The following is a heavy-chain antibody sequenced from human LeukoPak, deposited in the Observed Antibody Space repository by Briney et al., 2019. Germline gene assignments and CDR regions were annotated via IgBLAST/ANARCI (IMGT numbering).Heavy chain of an antibody. CDR2: ISGSGGST. CDR1: GFTFSSYA. Sequence: GGSLRLSRAASGFTFSSYAMSWVRQAPGKGLEWVSAISGSGGSTYYADSVKGRFTISRDNSKNTLYLQMNSLRAEDTAVYYCAMAARNYYYYYMDVWGKGTTVTVSS. CDR3: AMAARNYYYYYMDV. J-gene: IGHJ6*03. D-gene: IGHD6-6*01. V-gene: IGHV3-23*01.